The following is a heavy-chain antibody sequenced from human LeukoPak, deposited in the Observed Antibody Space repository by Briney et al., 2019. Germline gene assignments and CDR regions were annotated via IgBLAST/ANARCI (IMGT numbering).Heavy chain of an antibody. CDR1: GFTFSGAW. D-gene: IGHD3-22*01. CDR2: IREDGTEK. Sequence: PGGSLRLSCTASGFTFSGAWMTWVRQAPGKGLEWVANIREDGTEKNYVDSVKGRFTISRDNAKNSLYLQMNSLRAEDTAVYYCARERLRGSSGYYYDYWGQGTLVTVSS. CDR3: ARERLRGSSGYYYDY. J-gene: IGHJ4*02. V-gene: IGHV3-7*01.